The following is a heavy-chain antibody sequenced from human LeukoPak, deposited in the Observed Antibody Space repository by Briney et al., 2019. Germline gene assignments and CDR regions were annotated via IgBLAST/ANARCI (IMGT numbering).Heavy chain of an antibody. CDR3: AKANYVSGRSHFDY. Sequence: GGSLRLSCAASGFTFSSYAMSWVRQAPGKGLEWVSAISGSGGSTYYADSVKGRFTISRDNSKNSLYLQMISLRAEDTAIYFCAKANYVSGRSHFDYWGQGTLVTVSS. J-gene: IGHJ4*02. CDR1: GFTFSSYA. D-gene: IGHD3-10*01. V-gene: IGHV3-23*01. CDR2: ISGSGGST.